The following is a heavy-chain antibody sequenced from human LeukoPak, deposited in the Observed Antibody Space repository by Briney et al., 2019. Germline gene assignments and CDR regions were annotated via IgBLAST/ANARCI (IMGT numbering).Heavy chain of an antibody. CDR2: ISGSGGST. CDR3: ATDSSAVAEVDY. D-gene: IGHD6-19*01. Sequence: GGSLRLSCAASGFTFSSYAMSWVRQAPGKGLEWVSYISGSGGSTYYADSVKGRFTISRDNSKNTLYMQMNSLRAEDTAVYYCATDSSAVAEVDYWGQGTLVTVSS. V-gene: IGHV3-23*01. J-gene: IGHJ4*02. CDR1: GFTFSSYA.